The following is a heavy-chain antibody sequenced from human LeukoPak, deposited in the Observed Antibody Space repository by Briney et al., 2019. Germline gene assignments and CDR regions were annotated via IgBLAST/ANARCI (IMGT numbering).Heavy chain of an antibody. J-gene: IGHJ4*02. Sequence: GGSLRLSCAASGFTFSSYGMHWVRQAPGKGLEWVAVISYDGSNKYYADSVKGRFTISRDNSKNTLYLQMNSLRAEDTAVYYCAKDFDRITMVRGVILTNYFDYWGQGTLVTVSS. CDR2: ISYDGSNK. CDR3: AKDFDRITMVRGVILTNYFDY. D-gene: IGHD3-10*01. V-gene: IGHV3-30*18. CDR1: GFTFSSYG.